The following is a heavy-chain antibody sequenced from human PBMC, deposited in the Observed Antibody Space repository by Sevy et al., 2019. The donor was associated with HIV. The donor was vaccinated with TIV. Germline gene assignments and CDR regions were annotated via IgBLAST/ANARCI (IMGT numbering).Heavy chain of an antibody. J-gene: IGHJ4*02. Sequence: SETLSLTCAVSGYSISSGYYWGWIRQPPGKGLEWIGSIYHSGSTYYNPSLKSRVTISVDTSKNQFSLKLSSVTAADTAVYYCARVTPTVVMNYWGQGTLVTVSS. CDR1: GYSISSGYY. V-gene: IGHV4-38-2*01. D-gene: IGHD4-17*01. CDR3: ARVTPTVVMNY. CDR2: IYHSGST.